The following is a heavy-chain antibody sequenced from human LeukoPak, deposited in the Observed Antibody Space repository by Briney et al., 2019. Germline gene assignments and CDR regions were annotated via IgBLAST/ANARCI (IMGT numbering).Heavy chain of an antibody. CDR1: EFTFSIYW. CDR2: INHDGGET. CDR3: ARCSGTGTTDC. Sequence: PGGSLRLSCAASEFTFSIYWMSWVRQAPGKGLEWVANINHDGGETYYVDSVRGRFTISRGNAKNSLYLQMNSLRVEDTAVYYCARCSGTGTTDCWGQGTLVTVSS. J-gene: IGHJ4*02. D-gene: IGHD1-1*01. V-gene: IGHV3-7*03.